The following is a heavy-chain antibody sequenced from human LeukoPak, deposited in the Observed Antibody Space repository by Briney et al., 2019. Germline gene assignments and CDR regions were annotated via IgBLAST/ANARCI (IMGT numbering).Heavy chain of an antibody. CDR1: GFTFSSYG. D-gene: IGHD3-22*01. CDR3: ARDEAGGGGYYDSSGYLYY. V-gene: IGHV3-33*01. Sequence: GGSLRLSCAASGFTFSSYGMHWVRQAPGKGLEWVAVIWYDGGDKYYADSVKGRFTISRDNSKKTLYPQMNSLRAEDTAAYHCARDEAGGGGYYDSSGYLYYWGQGTLVTVSS. J-gene: IGHJ4*02. CDR2: IWYDGGDK.